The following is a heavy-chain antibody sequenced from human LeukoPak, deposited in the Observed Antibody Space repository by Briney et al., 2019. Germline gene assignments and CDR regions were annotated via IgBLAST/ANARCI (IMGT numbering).Heavy chain of an antibody. V-gene: IGHV3-30*02. J-gene: IGHJ4*02. CDR2: IRYDGNNK. CDR3: VKDNPLDY. CDR1: GFTFSNYV. D-gene: IGHD1-14*01. Sequence: GGSLGLSCAASGFTFSNYVMSWVRQAPGKGLEWVAFIRYDGNNKLYADSMKGRFTISRDNSKNTLYLHINSLRAEDTAVYYCVKDNPLDYWGQGTLVTVSS.